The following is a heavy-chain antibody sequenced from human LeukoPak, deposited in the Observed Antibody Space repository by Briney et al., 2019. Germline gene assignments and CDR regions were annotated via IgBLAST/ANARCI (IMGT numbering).Heavy chain of an antibody. D-gene: IGHD6-19*01. CDR2: IYYSGST. J-gene: IGHJ4*02. V-gene: IGHV4-59*01. CDR1: GGSISSYY. CDR3: ARWPSSGWYGIEYYFDY. Sequence: PSETLSLTCTVSGGSISSYYWNWIRQPPGKGLEWIGYIYYSGSTNYNPSLKSRVTISVDTSKNQFSLKLSSVTAADTAVYYCARWPSSGWYGIEYYFDYWGQGTLVTVSS.